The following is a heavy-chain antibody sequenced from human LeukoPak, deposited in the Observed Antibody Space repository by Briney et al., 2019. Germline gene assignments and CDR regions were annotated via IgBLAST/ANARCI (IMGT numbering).Heavy chain of an antibody. CDR3: AKGGGYEDLYDY. CDR2: ISGGGGTT. V-gene: IGHV3-23*01. J-gene: IGHJ4*02. D-gene: IGHD5-12*01. CDR1: GFTFSSYA. Sequence: GGSLRLSCAASGFTFSSYAMSWVRQAPGKGLEWVSAISGGGGTTYYADSVKGRFTISRDNSKNTLYLQINSLRAEDTAVYYCAKGGGYEDLYDYWGQGTLVTVSS.